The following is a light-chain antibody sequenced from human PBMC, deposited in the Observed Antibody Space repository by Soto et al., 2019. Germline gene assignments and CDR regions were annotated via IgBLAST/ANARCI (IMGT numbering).Light chain of an antibody. CDR2: DAS. CDR3: QQYDNLPIT. J-gene: IGKJ4*01. Sequence: DIQMTQSPSSLSASVGDRVTITCQASQDISNYLNWYQQKPGKAPKLLIYDASNLETGVPSRFSGSGYGTDFTFTISSLQLEDIATYYCQQYDNLPITFGGGTKVELQ. CDR1: QDISNY. V-gene: IGKV1-33*01.